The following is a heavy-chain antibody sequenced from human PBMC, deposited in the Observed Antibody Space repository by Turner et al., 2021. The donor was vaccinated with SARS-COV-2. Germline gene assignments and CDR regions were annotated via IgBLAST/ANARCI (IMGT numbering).Heavy chain of an antibody. CDR1: GYTFTNYD. J-gene: IGHJ4*02. V-gene: IGHV1-8*01. Sequence: QVQLVQSGAEVKKPGASVKVSCKASGYTFTNYDINWVRQATGQGLEWMGWMSPNSGTTGYAQKFQGRVTMTRNPSISTAYMELSSLRSEDTAVYYCARGMFRFGGVIVRPFDYWGQGTLVSVSS. CDR2: MSPNSGTT. CDR3: ARGMFRFGGVIVRPFDY. D-gene: IGHD3-16*02.